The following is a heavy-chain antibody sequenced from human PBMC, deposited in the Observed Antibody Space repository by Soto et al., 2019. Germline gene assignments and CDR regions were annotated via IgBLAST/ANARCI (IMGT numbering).Heavy chain of an antibody. CDR2: IRSKANSYAT. J-gene: IGHJ4*02. V-gene: IGHV3-73*01. Sequence: GGSPRLSCAASGFTLSGSAMHWVRQASGKGLEWVGRIRSKANSYATAYAASVKGRFTISRDDSKNTAYLQMNSLKTEDTAVYYCTTIFGVVRYFDYWGQGTLVTVSS. D-gene: IGHD3-3*01. CDR1: GFTLSGSA. CDR3: TTIFGVVRYFDY.